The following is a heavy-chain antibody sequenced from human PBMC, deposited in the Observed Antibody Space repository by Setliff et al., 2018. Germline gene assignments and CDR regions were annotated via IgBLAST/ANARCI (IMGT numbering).Heavy chain of an antibody. CDR1: GGSISSSSSY. J-gene: IGHJ3*01. D-gene: IGHD1-26*01. Sequence: SETLSLTCTVSGGSISSSSSYWGWIRQPPGKGLEWIGTIYYSGSTYYNPSLGSRATISFDSSKIELSLKLASVTAADTAVYYCTSVLNSVSDAFDVWGQGTVVTVSS. CDR2: IYYSGST. CDR3: TSVLNSVSDAFDV. V-gene: IGHV4-39*01.